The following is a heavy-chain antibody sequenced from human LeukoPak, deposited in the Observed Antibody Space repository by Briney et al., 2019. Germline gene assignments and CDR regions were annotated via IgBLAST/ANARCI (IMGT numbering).Heavy chain of an antibody. CDR2: IHHSGNS. CDR3: TRGHWGLQS. CDR1: GASVTDYY. V-gene: IGHV4-59*02. J-gene: IGHJ5*02. Sequence: SETLSLTCTVSGASVTDYYWSWIRQSPGKGSEWISYIHHSGNSDYNPSLRSRVTTSLDTSKNQFSLNLISVTAADTAVYYCTRGHWGLQSWSQGTLVTVSS. D-gene: IGHD7-27*01.